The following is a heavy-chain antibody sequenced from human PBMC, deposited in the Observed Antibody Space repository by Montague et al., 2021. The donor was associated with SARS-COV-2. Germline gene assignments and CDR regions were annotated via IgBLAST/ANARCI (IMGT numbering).Heavy chain of an antibody. V-gene: IGHV4-59*01. J-gene: IGHJ4*02. D-gene: IGHD5-12*01. CDR3: ARGSGYSGYALAY. CDR1: GDSINNYY. Sequence: SETLSLTCTVSGDSINNYYWSWIRQSPGKGLEYIGYIYYSGGANXYPSRGTNYNPSFESRVAISLDTSKNQFPLNLSSVTTADTAVYYCARGSGYSGYALAYWGQGTLVTVSS. CDR2: IYYSGGANXYPSRGT.